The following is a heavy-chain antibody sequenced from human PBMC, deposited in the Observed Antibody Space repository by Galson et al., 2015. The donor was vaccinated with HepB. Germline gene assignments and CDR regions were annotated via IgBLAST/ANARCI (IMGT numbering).Heavy chain of an antibody. CDR2: ISSSSSTI. CDR1: GFTFSSYS. CDR3: ARELRLPTAAFYFDY. V-gene: IGHV3-48*01. D-gene: IGHD2-21*02. Sequence: SLRLSCAASGFTFSSYSMNWVRQAPGKGLEWVSYISSSSSTIYYADSVKGRFTISRDNAKNSLYLQMNSLRAEDTAVYYCARELRLPTAAFYFDYWGQGTLVTVSS. J-gene: IGHJ4*02.